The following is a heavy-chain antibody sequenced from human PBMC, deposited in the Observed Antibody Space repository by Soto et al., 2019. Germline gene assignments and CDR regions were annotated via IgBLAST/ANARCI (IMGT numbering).Heavy chain of an antibody. CDR1: GYTFTSYY. V-gene: IGHV1-18*01. Sequence: QVQLVQSGAEVKKPGASVKVSCKASGYTFTSYYISWVRQAPGQGLEWMGWISAYNGNTNYAQKLQGRVTMTTDTSTSTAFVALSRRPSDDTTMYYCARDAPHADHWGQGTLVTVSS. CDR3: ARDAPHADH. CDR2: ISAYNGNT. J-gene: IGHJ4*02.